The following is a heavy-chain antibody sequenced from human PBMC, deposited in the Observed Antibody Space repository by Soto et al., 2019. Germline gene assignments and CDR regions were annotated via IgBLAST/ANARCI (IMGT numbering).Heavy chain of an antibody. V-gene: IGHV3-23*01. D-gene: IGHD2-8*01. Sequence: GGSLRLSCAASGFTFSSYAVTWVRQAPGKGLEWVSAISGSGGSTYYADSVKGRFTISRDNSKNTLYLQMNSLRAEDTAVYYCAKDSDVLMVYATDWGQGTLVTVSS. CDR3: AKDSDVLMVYATD. CDR2: ISGSGGST. J-gene: IGHJ4*02. CDR1: GFTFSSYA.